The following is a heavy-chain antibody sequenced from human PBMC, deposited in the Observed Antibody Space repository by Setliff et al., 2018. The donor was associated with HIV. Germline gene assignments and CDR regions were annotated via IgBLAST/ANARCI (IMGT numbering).Heavy chain of an antibody. D-gene: IGHD3-3*01. CDR1: GGSISSYY. Sequence: SETLSLTCTVSGGSISSYYWSWIRQPPGKGLEWTGYIYTSGSTNYNPSLKSRVTISVDTSKNQFSLKLSSVTAADTAVYYCARNKDFWSGSLDYWGQGTLVTVSS. CDR2: IYTSGST. CDR3: ARNKDFWSGSLDY. J-gene: IGHJ4*02. V-gene: IGHV4-4*08.